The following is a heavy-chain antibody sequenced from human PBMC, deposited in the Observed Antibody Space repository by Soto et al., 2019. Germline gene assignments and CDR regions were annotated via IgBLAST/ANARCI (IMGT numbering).Heavy chain of an antibody. D-gene: IGHD6-25*01. J-gene: IGHJ4*02. CDR1: GYTFTNYA. V-gene: IGHV1-3*01. Sequence: QVQLVQSGAEVKKPGASVKVSCKTSGYTFTNYAIHWVRQAPGQRLEWMGWINAGNGNTKYSQNFQGRVTITRDTSASTAYMELSSLSSGDTAVYYCARGYGDYWGQGSLVTVSS. CDR2: INAGNGNT. CDR3: ARGYGDY.